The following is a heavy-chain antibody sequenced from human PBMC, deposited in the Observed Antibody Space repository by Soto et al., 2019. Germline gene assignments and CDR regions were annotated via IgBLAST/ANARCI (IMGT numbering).Heavy chain of an antibody. Sequence: SETLSLTCTVSGGSISSYYWSWIRQPPGKGLEWIGYIHYSGTTNYNPPLKSRVTISVDTSKNQFSLKLSSVTAADTAVYYCARDGGSVGAHFDYWGQGAPVTVSS. V-gene: IGHV4-59*01. CDR1: GGSISSYY. CDR3: ARDGGSVGAHFDY. D-gene: IGHD1-26*01. J-gene: IGHJ4*02. CDR2: IHYSGTT.